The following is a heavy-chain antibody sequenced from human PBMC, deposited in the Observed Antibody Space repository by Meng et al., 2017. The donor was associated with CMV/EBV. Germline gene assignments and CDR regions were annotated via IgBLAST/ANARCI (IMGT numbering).Heavy chain of an antibody. D-gene: IGHD3-3*01. CDR2: MNPNSGDA. CDR3: ARVGETIFGVVTHLDH. J-gene: IGHJ4*02. V-gene: IGHV1-8*02. Sequence: ASVKVSCKASGYTFTSYDINWVRQATGQGLEWMGWMNPNSGDAHYAQKFQGRVTMTRDTSISTAYMEVSSLRSDDTAVYYCARVGETIFGVVTHLDHWGQGTLVTVSS. CDR1: GYTFTSYD.